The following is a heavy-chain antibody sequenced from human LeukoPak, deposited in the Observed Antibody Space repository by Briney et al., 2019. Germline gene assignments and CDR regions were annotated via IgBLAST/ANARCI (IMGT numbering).Heavy chain of an antibody. Sequence: PSQTLSLTCTVSGGSISSGDYYWSWIRQPPGKGLEWIGYIYYSGSTYYNPSLKSRVSISVDTSKNQFSLKLSSVTAADTAVYYCARGLPDDYYDSSGYYFGFNAFNIWGQGTMVTVSS. V-gene: IGHV4-30-4*08. CDR3: ARGLPDDYYDSSGYYFGFNAFNI. CDR2: IYYSGST. J-gene: IGHJ3*02. CDR1: GGSISSGDYY. D-gene: IGHD3-22*01.